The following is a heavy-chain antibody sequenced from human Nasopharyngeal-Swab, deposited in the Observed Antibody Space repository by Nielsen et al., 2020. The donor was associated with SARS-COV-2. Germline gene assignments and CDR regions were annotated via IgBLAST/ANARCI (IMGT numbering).Heavy chain of an antibody. CDR3: VSSYYGSAY. CDR2: ITSNSSTI. Sequence: GGSLRLSCAASGFTFSNYNMNWVRQAPGKGLEWVSYITSNSSTIYYADSVKGRFTISRDNAKNSLSLQINSLRAEDTAIVYCVSSYYGSAYWGQGTLVTVSS. CDR1: GFTFSNYN. J-gene: IGHJ4*02. V-gene: IGHV3-48*04. D-gene: IGHD3-10*01.